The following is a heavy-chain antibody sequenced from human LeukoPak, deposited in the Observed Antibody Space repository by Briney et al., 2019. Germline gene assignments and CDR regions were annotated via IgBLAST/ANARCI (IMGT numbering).Heavy chain of an antibody. CDR1: GGTFSSYA. CDR2: IIPIFGTA. CDR3: ARGRAAAGTGIDP. D-gene: IGHD6-13*01. Sequence: SVKVSCKASGGTFSSYAISWVRQAPGQGLEWMGGIIPIFGTANYAQKFQGRVTITADESTSTAYMELSSLRSEDTAVYYRARGRAAAGTGIDPWGQGTLVTVSS. V-gene: IGHV1-69*13. J-gene: IGHJ5*02.